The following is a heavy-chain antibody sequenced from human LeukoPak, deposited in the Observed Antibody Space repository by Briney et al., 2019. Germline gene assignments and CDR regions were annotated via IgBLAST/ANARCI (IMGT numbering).Heavy chain of an antibody. Sequence: SETLSLTCTVSGGSISSYYWSWIRQPPGKELEWIGYIYYSGSTNYNPSLKSRVTISVDTSKNQFSLKLSSVTAADTAVYYCARQVYYYGSGSPFLRVTFDIWGQGTMVTVSS. CDR1: GGSISSYY. D-gene: IGHD3-10*01. V-gene: IGHV4-59*01. CDR3: ARQVYYYGSGSPFLRVTFDI. J-gene: IGHJ3*02. CDR2: IYYSGST.